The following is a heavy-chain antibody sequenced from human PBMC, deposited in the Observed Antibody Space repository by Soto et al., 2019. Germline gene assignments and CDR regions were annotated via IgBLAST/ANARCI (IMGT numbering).Heavy chain of an antibody. D-gene: IGHD3-10*01. Sequence: GGSLRLSCAASGFTFSSYGMHWVRQAPGKGLEWVAVISYDGSNKYYADSVKGRFTISRDNSKNTLYLQMNSLRAEDTAVYYCAKPMYYYGSGSYYDGYYFDYWGQGTLVTVSS. CDR1: GFTFSSYG. V-gene: IGHV3-30*18. J-gene: IGHJ4*02. CDR2: ISYDGSNK. CDR3: AKPMYYYGSGSYYDGYYFDY.